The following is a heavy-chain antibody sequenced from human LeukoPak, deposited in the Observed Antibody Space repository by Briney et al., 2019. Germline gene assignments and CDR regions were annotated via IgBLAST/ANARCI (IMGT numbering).Heavy chain of an antibody. CDR2: ISGSGGST. J-gene: IGHJ4*02. CDR1: GFTFSSYA. CDR3: AMRDYGGNSGSGY. D-gene: IGHD4-23*01. Sequence: GGSLRLSCSASGFTFSSYAMSWVRQPPGKGLEWVSSISGSGGSTYYADSVKGRFTISRDNSKNTLYLQMNSLRADDTAVYYCAMRDYGGNSGSGYWGQGTLVTVSS. V-gene: IGHV3-23*01.